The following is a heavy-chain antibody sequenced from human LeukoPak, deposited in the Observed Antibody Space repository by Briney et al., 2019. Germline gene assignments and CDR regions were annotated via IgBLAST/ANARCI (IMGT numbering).Heavy chain of an antibody. CDR1: GFTFSSYE. J-gene: IGHJ3*02. D-gene: IGHD3-16*01. V-gene: IGHV3-48*03. CDR2: ISSSGSTI. Sequence: GGSLRLSCAASGFTFSSYEMNWVRQAPGKGLEWVSYISSSGSTIYYADSVKGRFTISRDDAKRSLYLQMNGLRADDTAIYFCGAARQYVGAFDIWGQGTVVTVSS. CDR3: GAARQYVGAFDI.